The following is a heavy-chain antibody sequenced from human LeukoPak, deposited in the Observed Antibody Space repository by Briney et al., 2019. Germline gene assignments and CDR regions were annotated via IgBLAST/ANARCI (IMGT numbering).Heavy chain of an antibody. CDR3: ASWVMVRGLYGMDV. J-gene: IGHJ6*02. D-gene: IGHD3-10*01. Sequence: GGSLRLSCAASGFTFSSYGMHWVRQAPGKGLEWVSVMYSGGSTYYADSVKGRFTISRDNSKNTLYLQMNSLRAEDTAVYYCASWVMVRGLYGMDVWGQGTTVTVSS. V-gene: IGHV3-53*01. CDR2: MYSGGST. CDR1: GFTFSSYG.